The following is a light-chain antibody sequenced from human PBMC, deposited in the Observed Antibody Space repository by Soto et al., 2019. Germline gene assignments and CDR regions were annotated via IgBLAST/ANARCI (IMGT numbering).Light chain of an antibody. CDR2: DVS. V-gene: IGLV2-14*01. J-gene: IGLJ1*01. CDR3: SSYTSSSTLYV. CDR1: SSDVGGYNY. Sequence: QSALTQPASVSGSTGQSIAISCTGTSSDVGGYNYVSWYQQHPGKAPKLMIYDVSNRPSGVSNRFSGSKSGNTAPLTISGLQAEDEADYYCSSYTSSSTLYVFGTGTKVTVL.